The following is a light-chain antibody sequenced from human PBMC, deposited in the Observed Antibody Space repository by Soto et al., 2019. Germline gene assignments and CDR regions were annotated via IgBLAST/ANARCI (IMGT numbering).Light chain of an antibody. CDR1: QSVSSSY. CDR3: QQYDSSLYT. CDR2: GAS. J-gene: IGKJ2*01. V-gene: IGKV3-20*01. Sequence: EAVLTQSPGTLSLSPGERATLSCRASQSVSSSYLAWYQQKPGQAPRLLIYGASSRATGIPDRFSGSGSGTDFTLTISRLEPEDCAVYYCQQYDSSLYTFGQGTKLEIK.